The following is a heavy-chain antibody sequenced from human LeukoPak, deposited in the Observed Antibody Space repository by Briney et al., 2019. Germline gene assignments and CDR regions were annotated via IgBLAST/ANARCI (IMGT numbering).Heavy chain of an antibody. Sequence: TGGSLRLSRTTSGFTFGDYAMAWVRQTPERGLECVGSIREKASGGTTEYPASVKGRFTVSRDDSRSMAYLQMDSLKIEDTAVYYCSRWRVTSMLYSWGQGTMVTVSS. CDR3: SRWRVTSMLYS. CDR2: IREKASGGTT. CDR1: GFTFGDYA. J-gene: IGHJ1*01. V-gene: IGHV3-49*04. D-gene: IGHD2-8*01.